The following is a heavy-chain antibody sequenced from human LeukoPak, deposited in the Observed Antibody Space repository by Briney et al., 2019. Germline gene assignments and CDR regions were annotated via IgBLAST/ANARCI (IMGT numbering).Heavy chain of an antibody. Sequence: SVKVSCKASGGTFSSYTISWVRQAPGQGLEWMGRIIPNLGIANYAQKFQGRVTITADKSTSTAYMELSSLRSEDTAVYYCARENPTKIAAAGTGYFDYWGQGTLVTVSS. D-gene: IGHD6-13*01. CDR3: ARENPTKIAAAGTGYFDY. CDR2: IIPNLGIA. J-gene: IGHJ4*02. CDR1: GGTFSSYT. V-gene: IGHV1-69*04.